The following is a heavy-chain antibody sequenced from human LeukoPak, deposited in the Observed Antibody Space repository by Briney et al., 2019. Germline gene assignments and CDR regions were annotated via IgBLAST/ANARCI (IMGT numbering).Heavy chain of an antibody. V-gene: IGHV4-59*01. D-gene: IGHD1-1*01. CDR1: GGSISAYY. Sequence: PSETLSLTCTVPGGSISAYYWNWIRRPPGKGLEWLGYIYYRGNTNYNPSLKSRLTVSADTSKSQFSLRVSSVTAADTAVYYCARARTRGNNWYFDYWGQGTLVTVSS. CDR3: ARARTRGNNWYFDY. J-gene: IGHJ4*02. CDR2: IYYRGNT.